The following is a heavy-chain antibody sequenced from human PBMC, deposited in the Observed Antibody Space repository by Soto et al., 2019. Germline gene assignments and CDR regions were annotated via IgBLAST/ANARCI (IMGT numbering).Heavy chain of an antibody. V-gene: IGHV1-69*13. CDR3: ANGYYGSGSYYPIYYYYGMDV. Sequence: SVKVSCKASGGTFSSYAISWVRQAPGQGLEWMGGIIPIFGTANYAQKFQGRVTITADESTSTAYMELSSLRSEDTAVYYCANGYYGSGSYYPIYYYYGMDVWGQGTTVTV. CDR2: IIPIFGTA. D-gene: IGHD3-10*01. J-gene: IGHJ6*02. CDR1: GGTFSSYA.